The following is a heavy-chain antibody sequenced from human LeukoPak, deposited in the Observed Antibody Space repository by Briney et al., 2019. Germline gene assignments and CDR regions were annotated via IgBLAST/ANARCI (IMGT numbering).Heavy chain of an antibody. CDR3: AKFPNIAVAGRSRESDAFDI. J-gene: IGHJ3*02. V-gene: IGHV3-9*01. CDR1: GFTFDDYA. D-gene: IGHD6-13*01. Sequence: GGSLRLSCAASGFTFDDYAMHWVRQAPGKGLEWVSGISWNSGNIGYADSVKGRFTISRDNAKNSLYLQMNSLRAEDTALYYCAKFPNIAVAGRSRESDAFDIWGQGTMVTVSS. CDR2: ISWNSGNI.